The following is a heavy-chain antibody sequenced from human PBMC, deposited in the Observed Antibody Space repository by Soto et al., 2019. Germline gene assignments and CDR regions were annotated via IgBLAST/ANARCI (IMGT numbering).Heavy chain of an antibody. CDR1: GFSFSSYA. CDR3: AKEYYYDPSGPYSDLYFDS. Sequence: EVQLLESGGDLTQPGGSLRLACAASGFSFSSYAMSWVRQAPSQGLEWVSSITTRGGRTYYADSVRGRFTISRDNFANALYLEMNSLRAEDTAIYYCAKEYYYDPSGPYSDLYFDSWGQGTLVTVSS. CDR2: ITTRGGRT. V-gene: IGHV3-23*01. D-gene: IGHD3-22*01. J-gene: IGHJ4*02.